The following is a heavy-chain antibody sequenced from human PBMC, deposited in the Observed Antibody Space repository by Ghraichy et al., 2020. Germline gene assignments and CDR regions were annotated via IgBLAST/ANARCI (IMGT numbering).Heavy chain of an antibody. V-gene: IGHV4-39*01. D-gene: IGHD3-9*01. CDR1: GGSISSSSYY. Sequence: ESLNISCTVSGGSISSSSYYWGWIRQPPGKGLEWIGSIYYSGSTYYNPSLKSRVTISVDTSKNQFSLKLSSVTAADTAVYYCASFETYYDILTGYDALDYFDYWGQGTLVTVSS. CDR2: IYYSGST. J-gene: IGHJ4*02. CDR3: ASFETYYDILTGYDALDYFDY.